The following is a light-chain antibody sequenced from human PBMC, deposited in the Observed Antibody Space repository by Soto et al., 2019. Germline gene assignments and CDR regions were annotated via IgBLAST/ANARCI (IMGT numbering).Light chain of an antibody. J-gene: IGKJ4*01. CDR1: QSVSSY. CDR3: QQRSNWPLT. Sequence: EIVLTQSPATLSLSPGERATLSCRASQSVSSYLAWYQQKPGQAPRLLIYDASNRATGIPARFSGSGSGTDFALPISSLGPEDFAVYYCQQRSNWPLTFGGGNKVEIQ. V-gene: IGKV3-11*01. CDR2: DAS.